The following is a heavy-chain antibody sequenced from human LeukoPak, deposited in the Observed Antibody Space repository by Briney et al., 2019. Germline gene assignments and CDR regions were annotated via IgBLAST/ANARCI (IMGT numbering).Heavy chain of an antibody. D-gene: IGHD4-23*01. J-gene: IGHJ4*02. V-gene: IGHV3-66*01. Sequence: GGSLRLSCAASGFSVSSNYMSWVRQAPGKGLEWVSVIYSAGSTYYADSVKGRFTISRDNSKNTLYLQMNSLRAEDTAVYYCARDGGNSMFDYWGQGTLVTVSS. CDR1: GFSVSSNY. CDR3: ARDGGNSMFDY. CDR2: IYSAGST.